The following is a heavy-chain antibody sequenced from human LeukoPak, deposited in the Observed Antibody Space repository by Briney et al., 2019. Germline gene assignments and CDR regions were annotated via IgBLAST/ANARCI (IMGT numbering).Heavy chain of an antibody. V-gene: IGHV3-48*03. D-gene: IGHD2/OR15-2a*01. Sequence: GGSLRLSCAASGFTFGSYEMNWVRQAPGKGLEWVSYIISSASTIYYADSVKGRFTISRDNAKNSLYLQMNSLRAEDTAVYYCARGYRSTFGYYFDYWGQGTLVTVSS. CDR3: ARGYRSTFGYYFDY. J-gene: IGHJ4*02. CDR2: IISSASTI. CDR1: GFTFGSYE.